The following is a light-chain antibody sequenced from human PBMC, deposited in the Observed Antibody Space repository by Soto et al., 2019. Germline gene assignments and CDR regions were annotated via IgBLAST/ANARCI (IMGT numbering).Light chain of an antibody. CDR1: QNIAFY. J-gene: IGKJ3*01. V-gene: IGKV1-39*01. CDR3: QHSYSTPFA. CDR2: SAS. Sequence: DIQMTQSPSSLSASVGDRVTITCRASQNIAFYLNWYQQKPGRAPKLLIYSASSLQSAVPSRFSGSGSGTDFTLTINSLQPEDFATYYCQHSYSTPFAFGPGTRVDIQ.